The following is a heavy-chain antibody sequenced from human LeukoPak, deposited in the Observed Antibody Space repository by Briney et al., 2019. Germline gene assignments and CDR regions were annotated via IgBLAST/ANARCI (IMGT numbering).Heavy chain of an antibody. V-gene: IGHV1-69*01. J-gene: IGHJ4*02. Sequence: SVKVSCKASGDTFSSYAFSWVRQAPGQGLEWMGAIIPMSGTTHYAQNFQGRVTITSDESTRTVYLEVTSLRSEDTALYYCARSNNVFFAGDHWGQGTLVTVSP. D-gene: IGHD1/OR15-1a*01. CDR1: GDTFSSYA. CDR3: ARSNNVFFAGDH. CDR2: IIPMSGTT.